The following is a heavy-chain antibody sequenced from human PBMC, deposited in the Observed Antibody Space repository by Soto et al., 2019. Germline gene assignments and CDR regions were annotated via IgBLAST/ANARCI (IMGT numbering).Heavy chain of an antibody. Sequence: QVLLVQSGAEVKKPGSSVKVSCQAAGGSFSSYMVSWVRQAPGQGLDYMGGIMPVFGTPTYTEKFQGRVTITANESTGTAYLALTSLKSDDTAVYYCARGVTANYMGGDAFAIWGQGTLVAVSS. D-gene: IGHD4-4*01. J-gene: IGHJ3*02. CDR3: ARGVTANYMGGDAFAI. V-gene: IGHV1-69*01. CDR1: GGSFSSYM. CDR2: IMPVFGTP.